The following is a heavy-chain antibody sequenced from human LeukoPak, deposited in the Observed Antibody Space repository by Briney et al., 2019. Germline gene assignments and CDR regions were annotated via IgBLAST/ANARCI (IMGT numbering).Heavy chain of an antibody. CDR3: ARGTVGRWEINY. Sequence: ASVKVSCKASGYTFTSYDINWVRQATGQGLEWMGWMNPNSGNTGYAQKFQGRVTMTRNTSISTGYMELSSLRSEDTAVYYCARGTVGRWEINYWGQGTLVTVSS. CDR1: GYTFTSYD. D-gene: IGHD1-26*01. CDR2: MNPNSGNT. V-gene: IGHV1-8*01. J-gene: IGHJ4*02.